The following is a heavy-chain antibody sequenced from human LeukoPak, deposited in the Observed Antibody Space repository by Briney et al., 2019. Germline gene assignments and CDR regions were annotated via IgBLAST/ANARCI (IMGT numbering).Heavy chain of an antibody. V-gene: IGHV1-2*02. CDR3: ARVDYYDSSGYYDNDY. J-gene: IGHJ4*02. CDR1: GYTFTSYY. D-gene: IGHD3-22*01. CDR2: INPNSGGT. Sequence: ASVKVSCKASGYTFTSYYMHWVRRAPGQGLEWMGWINPNSGGTNYAQKFQGRVTMTRDTSISTAYMELSRLRSDDTAVYYCARVDYYDSSGYYDNDYWGQGTLVTVSS.